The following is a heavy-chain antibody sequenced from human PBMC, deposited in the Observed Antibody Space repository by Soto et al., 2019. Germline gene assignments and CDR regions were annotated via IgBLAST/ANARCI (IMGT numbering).Heavy chain of an antibody. CDR1: GFTFTNFA. J-gene: IGHJ4*02. V-gene: IGHV3-23*01. D-gene: IGHD2-8*01. Sequence: GGSLRLSCVASGFTFTNFAMSWVRQAPGKGLEWVAGVSGSGGSTYYADSVKGRFTISRDTSKNTLYLEMYSLRADDTAVYYSAKEGVYLTEHSTFDYWGQGTLVTVSS. CDR3: AKEGVYLTEHSTFDY. CDR2: VSGSGGST.